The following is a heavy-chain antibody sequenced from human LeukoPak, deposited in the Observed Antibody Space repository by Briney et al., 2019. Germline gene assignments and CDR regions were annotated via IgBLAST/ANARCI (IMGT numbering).Heavy chain of an antibody. Sequence: RTGGSLRLSCAASGFTFSSHAMSWVRQAPGKGLEYVSGISISGDSTFYADSVKGRFTISRDNSKNTLYLQLNGLRAEDTAVYHCVKGSGSGSQGRLDYWGQGSLVTVSS. J-gene: IGHJ4*02. V-gene: IGHV3-23*01. CDR1: GFTFSSHA. D-gene: IGHD3-10*01. CDR3: VKGSGSGSQGRLDY. CDR2: ISISGDST.